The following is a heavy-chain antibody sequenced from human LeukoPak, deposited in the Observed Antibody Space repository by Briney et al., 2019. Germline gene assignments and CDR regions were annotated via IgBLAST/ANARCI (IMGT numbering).Heavy chain of an antibody. J-gene: IGHJ3*02. V-gene: IGHV4-34*01. CDR1: GGSFSGYY. Sequence: PSETLSLTCAVYGGSFSGYYWSWIRQPPGKGLEWIGEINHSGSTNYNPSLKSRVTISVDKSKNQFSLKLSSVTAADTAVYYCARGVGRDDAFDIWGQGTMVTVSS. D-gene: IGHD3-16*01. CDR2: INHSGST. CDR3: ARGVGRDDAFDI.